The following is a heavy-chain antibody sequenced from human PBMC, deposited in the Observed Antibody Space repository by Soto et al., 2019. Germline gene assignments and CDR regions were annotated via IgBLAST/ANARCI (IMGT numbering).Heavy chain of an antibody. CDR2: ISGSGGST. CDR1: GFTFSSYA. Sequence: PGGSLRLSCAASGFTFSSYAMSWVRQAPGKGLEWVSAISGSGGSTYYADSVKGRFTISRDNSKNTLYLQMNSLRAEDTAVYYCATTRRTMIVVVITNFDYWGQGTLVTVSS. CDR3: ATTRRTMIVVVITNFDY. J-gene: IGHJ4*02. V-gene: IGHV3-23*01. D-gene: IGHD3-22*01.